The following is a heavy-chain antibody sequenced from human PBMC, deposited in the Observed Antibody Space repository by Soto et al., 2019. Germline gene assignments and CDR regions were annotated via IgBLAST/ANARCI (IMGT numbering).Heavy chain of an antibody. V-gene: IGHV1-69*01. CDR2: IIPIFGTA. CDR1: GGTFSSYA. Sequence: QVQLVQSGAEVKKPGSSVKVSCKASGGTFSSYAISWVRQAPGQGLEWMGGIIPIFGTANYAQKFQGRVTITADESTSTAYMELSSLKSEDTAVYYCARAPDSSSWPYYYGMDVWGQGTTVTVSS. CDR3: ARAPDSSSWPYYYGMDV. D-gene: IGHD6-13*01. J-gene: IGHJ6*02.